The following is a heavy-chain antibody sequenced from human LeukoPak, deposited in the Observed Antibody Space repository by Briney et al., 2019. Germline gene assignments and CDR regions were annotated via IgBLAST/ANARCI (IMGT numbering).Heavy chain of an antibody. D-gene: IGHD2-15*01. CDR3: ARYRGTSWHLDH. J-gene: IGHJ4*02. Sequence: GESLKISCKGSGYSFTSYWIAWVRQMPGKGLQWMGIIYPGDSDTRYSPSFQGQVTFSADKSTAYLQWSSLQASDTAMFYCARYRGTSWHLDHWGQGTLVTVSS. CDR1: GYSFTSYW. CDR2: IYPGDSDT. V-gene: IGHV5-51*01.